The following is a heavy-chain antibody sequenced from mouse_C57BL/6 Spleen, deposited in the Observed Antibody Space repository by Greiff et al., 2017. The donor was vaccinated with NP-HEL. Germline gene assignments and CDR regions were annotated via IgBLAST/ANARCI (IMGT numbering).Heavy chain of an antibody. J-gene: IGHJ2*01. V-gene: IGHV1-54*01. CDR2: INPGCGGT. CDR1: GYAFTNYL. D-gene: IGHD2-2*01. CDR3: RWLGRGDCFDG. Sequence: VQLQQSGAELVRPGTSVKVSCKASGYAFTNYLIDWVKQRPGQGLEWIGVINPGCGGTNYNEKFKGKATLTADQSSSTAYMQLSSLTSEDSAVYFWRWLGRGDCFDGWGQGTTLTVSS.